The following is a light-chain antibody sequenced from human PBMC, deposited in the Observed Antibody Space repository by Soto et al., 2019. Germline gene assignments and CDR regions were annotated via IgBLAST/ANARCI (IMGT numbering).Light chain of an antibody. CDR1: QSVSTY. CDR2: AAF. Sequence: EIVLTQSPATQSLSPGGRAILSCRASQSVSTYLAWYQQKPGQAPRLLIYAAFVRATGIPDRFSGSGSGTDFTLTISGLEPEDFAVYYCQQYDSSPRTFGQGTKVDIK. CDR3: QQYDSSPRT. J-gene: IGKJ1*01. V-gene: IGKV3-20*01.